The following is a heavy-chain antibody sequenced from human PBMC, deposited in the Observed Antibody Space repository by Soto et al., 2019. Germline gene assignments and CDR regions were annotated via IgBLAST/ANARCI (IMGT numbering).Heavy chain of an antibody. D-gene: IGHD4-17*01. CDR2: ISSSSSYI. J-gene: IGHJ5*02. CDR3: ARDMSYGDYVRFDP. Sequence: GGSLRLSCAASGFTFSSYSMNWVRQAPGKGLEWVSSISSSSSYIYYADSVKGRFTISRDNAKNSLYLQMNSLRAEDTAVYYCARDMSYGDYVRFDPWGQGTLVTVSS. CDR1: GFTFSSYS. V-gene: IGHV3-21*01.